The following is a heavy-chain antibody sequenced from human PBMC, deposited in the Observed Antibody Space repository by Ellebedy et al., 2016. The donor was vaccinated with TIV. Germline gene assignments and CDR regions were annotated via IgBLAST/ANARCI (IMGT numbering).Heavy chain of an antibody. D-gene: IGHD2-8*01. J-gene: IGHJ5*02. CDR2: INAGNGNT. V-gene: IGHV1-3*01. Sequence: AASVKVSCKASGYTFTSYDINWVRQATGQSLEWMGWINAGNGNTKYSQKFQGRVTITRDTSANTAYMELSSLRSEDTAVYYCARAVYGMGWFDPWGQGTLVTVSS. CDR1: GYTFTSYD. CDR3: ARAVYGMGWFDP.